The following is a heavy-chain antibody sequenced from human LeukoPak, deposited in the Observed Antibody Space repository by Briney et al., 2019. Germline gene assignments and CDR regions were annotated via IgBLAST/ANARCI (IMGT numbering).Heavy chain of an antibody. CDR3: ARDRGLGQWLDY. D-gene: IGHD6-19*01. CDR2: IRGSGGDT. CDR1: GFTFSTYA. Sequence: GGSLRLSCAASGFTFSTYAMSWVRQAPGQGLEWVSAIRGSGGDTFYADSVKGRFTISRDNSKNSLYLQMNSLRAEDTAIYYCARDRGLGQWLDYWGQGTLVTVSS. V-gene: IGHV3-23*01. J-gene: IGHJ4*02.